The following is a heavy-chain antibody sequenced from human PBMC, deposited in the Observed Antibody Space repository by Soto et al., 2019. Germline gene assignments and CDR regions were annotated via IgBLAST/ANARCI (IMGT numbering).Heavy chain of an antibody. D-gene: IGHD7-27*01. CDR3: TRANWYSEY. J-gene: IGHJ4*02. CDR2: IYYNGNT. CDR1: GGSIRNHY. Sequence: QVQLQESGPGLVKPSKTLSLTCTVPGGSIRNHYWSWIRHPPGKGREWIGYIYYNGNTNYNPSLKSRVTRSVDTSKNQISLKLSSVTAADTAVYYCTRANWYSEYWGQGTLVTVSS. V-gene: IGHV4-59*11.